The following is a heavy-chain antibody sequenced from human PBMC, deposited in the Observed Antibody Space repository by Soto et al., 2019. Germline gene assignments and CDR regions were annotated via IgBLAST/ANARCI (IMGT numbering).Heavy chain of an antibody. CDR1: GFTFSSYG. CDR3: AKEAGGDFAAEIDYYYGMDV. CDR2: ISYDGSNK. J-gene: IGHJ6*02. V-gene: IGHV3-30*18. D-gene: IGHD2-21*02. Sequence: VGSLRLSCAASGFTFSSYGMHWVRQAPGKGLEWVAVISYDGSNKYHADSVKGRFTISRDNSKNTLYLQMNSLRAEDTAVYYCAKEAGGDFAAEIDYYYGMDVWGQGTTVTVSS.